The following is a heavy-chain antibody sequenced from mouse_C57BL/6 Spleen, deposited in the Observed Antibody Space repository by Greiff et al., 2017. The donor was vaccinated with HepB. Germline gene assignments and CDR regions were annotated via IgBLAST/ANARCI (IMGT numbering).Heavy chain of an antibody. CDR1: GYTFTSYW. J-gene: IGHJ1*03. V-gene: IGHV1-69*01. Sequence: VQLQQPGAELVMPGASVKLSCKASGYTFTSYWMHWVKQRPGQGLEWIGEIDPSDSYTNYNQKFKGKSTLTVDKSSSTAYMQLSSLTSEDSAVYYCARPTMVTTYFDVWGTGTTVTVSS. D-gene: IGHD2-2*01. CDR2: IDPSDSYT. CDR3: ARPTMVTTYFDV.